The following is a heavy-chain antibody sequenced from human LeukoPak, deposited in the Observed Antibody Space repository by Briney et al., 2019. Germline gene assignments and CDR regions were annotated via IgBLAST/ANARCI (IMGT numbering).Heavy chain of an antibody. CDR3: ARDYYDSSGYYY. V-gene: IGHV1-2*02. CDR1: GYTFTGYY. J-gene: IGHJ4*02. Sequence: GASVKVSCKASGYTFTGYYMHWVRQAPGQGLEWMGWINPNSGGTNYAQKFQGRVTMTRDTSISTAYMELSRLRSEDTAVYYCARDYYDSSGYYYWGQGTLVTVSS. CDR2: INPNSGGT. D-gene: IGHD3-22*01.